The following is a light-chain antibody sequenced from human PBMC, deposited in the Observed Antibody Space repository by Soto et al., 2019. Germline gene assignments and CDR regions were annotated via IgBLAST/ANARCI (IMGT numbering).Light chain of an antibody. CDR3: CSYAGTYTFYV. V-gene: IGLV2-11*01. J-gene: IGLJ1*01. Sequence: LTQPRSVSGSPGQSVTISCTGTSSDVGAYNYVSWYQQRPGKAPKLIIYGVSRRPSGVPDRFSGSKSGNTASLTVSGLQAEDEADYYCCSYAGTYTFYVFGSGTKVTVL. CDR1: SSDVGAYNY. CDR2: GVS.